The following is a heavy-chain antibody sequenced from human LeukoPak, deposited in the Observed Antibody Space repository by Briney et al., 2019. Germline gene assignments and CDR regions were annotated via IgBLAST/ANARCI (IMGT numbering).Heavy chain of an antibody. J-gene: IGHJ4*02. V-gene: IGHV3-23*01. Sequence: GSLRLSGAASGFTLSSYAMSWVPQAPGKGLEWVSAISGRGGSTYYADSVKGRFTISRDNSKNTLYLQMSSLRAEETAVYYCAKFGGEYYYDSSGYTDYWGQGTLVSVSS. CDR2: ISGRGGST. CDR3: AKFGGEYYYDSSGYTDY. CDR1: GFTLSSYA. D-gene: IGHD3-22*01.